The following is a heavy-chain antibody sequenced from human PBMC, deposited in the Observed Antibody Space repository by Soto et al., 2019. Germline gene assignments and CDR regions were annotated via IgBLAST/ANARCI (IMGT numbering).Heavy chain of an antibody. CDR1: GFTFSNFA. V-gene: IGHV3-23*01. J-gene: IGHJ4*02. CDR3: AKVFSPEGGNYFDH. CDR2: ISNSFSDGNT. Sequence: GGSLRLSCAASGFTFSNFAMNWGRQAPGKGLEWVSAISNSFSDGNTHYADSVKGRFTISRDNDKNTVFLEIDSLRAEDTAVYYCAKVFSPEGGNYFDHWGPGTLVTVSS.